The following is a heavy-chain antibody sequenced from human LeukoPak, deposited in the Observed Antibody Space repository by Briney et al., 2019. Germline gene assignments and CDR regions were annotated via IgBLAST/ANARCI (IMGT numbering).Heavy chain of an antibody. D-gene: IGHD2-2*01. V-gene: IGHV1-18*01. CDR3: ARGTRSVVVVPAASLDY. J-gene: IGHJ4*02. CDR1: GYTFTSYG. CDR2: ISAYNGNT. Sequence: ASVKVSCKASGYTFTSYGISWVRQAPGQGLEWMGWISAYNGNTNYAQKLQGRVTMTTDTSTSTAYMELRRLRSDDTAVYYCARGTRSVVVVPAASLDYWGQGTLVTVSS.